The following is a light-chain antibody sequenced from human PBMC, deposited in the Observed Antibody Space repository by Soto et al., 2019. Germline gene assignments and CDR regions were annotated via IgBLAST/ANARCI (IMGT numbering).Light chain of an antibody. J-gene: IGKJ3*01. CDR3: QQYDNLPA. V-gene: IGKV3-11*01. CDR1: QSVSTF. Sequence: EIVLTQSPGTLSLSPGERATLSCRASQSVSTFLAWYQQKPGQAPRLLIYDVSKRAPGIPARFSGSGSGTDFTLTISSLEPEDFATYYCQQYDNLPAFGPGTKVDIK. CDR2: DVS.